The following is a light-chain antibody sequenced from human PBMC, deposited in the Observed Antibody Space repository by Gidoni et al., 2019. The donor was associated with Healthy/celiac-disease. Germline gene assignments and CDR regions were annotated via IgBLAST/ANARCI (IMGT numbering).Light chain of an antibody. CDR3: RQSYSTPLT. CDR2: AAS. V-gene: IGKV1-39*01. Sequence: IQMTQYPSSLSASVGDSVTITCRASQMISSYFNWYPQKPGKAPKLLIFAASRLQSGGPSRFNGSWSGTGFTLPISILPPGDFATYYCRQSYSTPLTFGGGTKVEIK. CDR1: QMISSY. J-gene: IGKJ4*01.